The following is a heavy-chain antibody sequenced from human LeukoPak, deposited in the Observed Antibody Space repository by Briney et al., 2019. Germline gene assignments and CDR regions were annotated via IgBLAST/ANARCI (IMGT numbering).Heavy chain of an antibody. CDR1: GYTFTGYY. J-gene: IGHJ3*02. CDR3: ARNIWFGESSDAFDI. Sequence: GASMKVSCKASGYTFTGYYMHWVRQAPGQGLEWMGWINPNSGGTNYAQKFQGRATMTRDTSISTAYMELSRLRSDDTAVYYCARNIWFGESSDAFDIWGQGTMVTVSS. CDR2: INPNSGGT. D-gene: IGHD3-10*01. V-gene: IGHV1-2*02.